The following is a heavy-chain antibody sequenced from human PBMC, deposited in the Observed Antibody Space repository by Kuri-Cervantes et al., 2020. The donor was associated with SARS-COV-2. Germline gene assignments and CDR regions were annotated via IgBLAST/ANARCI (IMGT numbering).Heavy chain of an antibody. CDR1: GFTFSSNS. V-gene: IGHV3-21*01. CDR3: AKDGVTVGKY. D-gene: IGHD3-10*01. CDR2: ISSSSSYI. Sequence: GESLKISCAASGFTFSSNSMNWVRQAPGKGLEWVSSISSSSSYINYADSVKGRFTISRDNAKNSLYLQMNSLRAEDTAVYYCAKDGVTVGKYWGQGTLVTVSS. J-gene: IGHJ4*02.